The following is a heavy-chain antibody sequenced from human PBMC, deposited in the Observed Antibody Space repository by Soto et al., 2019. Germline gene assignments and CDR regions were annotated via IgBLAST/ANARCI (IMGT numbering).Heavy chain of an antibody. CDR2: IKSKTDGGTT. V-gene: IGHV3-15*07. J-gene: IGHJ4*02. CDR1: GFTFSNAW. CDR3: TTVDHREPVNYFDY. Sequence: GXSLRLSCAASGFTFSNAWMNCVRQAPSKGLEWVGRIKSKTDGGTTDYAAPVKGRFTISRDDSKNTLYLQMNSLKTEDTAVYYCTTVDHREPVNYFDYWGQGTLVTVSS.